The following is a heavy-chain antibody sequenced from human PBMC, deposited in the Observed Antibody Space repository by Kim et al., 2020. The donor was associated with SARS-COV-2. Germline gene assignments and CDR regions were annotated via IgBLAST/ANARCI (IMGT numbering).Heavy chain of an antibody. CDR1: GFTFSPYT. J-gene: IGHJ4*02. CDR3: VRGGLRGVYDY. D-gene: IGHD3-10*01. V-gene: IGHV3-64D*06. Sequence: GGSLRLSCSASGFTFSPYTMHWVRQAPGKGLEFVSSLNGKGDTAIYADSVKGRFTVSRDNSRSTLFLQMSSLRVVDTALYYCVRGGLRGVYDYWGQGALVTVSS. CDR2: LNGKGDTA.